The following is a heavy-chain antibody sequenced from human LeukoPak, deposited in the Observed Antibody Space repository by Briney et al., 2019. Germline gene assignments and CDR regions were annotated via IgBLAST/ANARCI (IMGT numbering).Heavy chain of an antibody. CDR3: ARGVDSAIDW. CDR1: GFIFSSYW. CDR2: INGDGRDK. Sequence: GGSLTLSCAACGFIFSSYWMNCVRQARGGGLEGVANINGDGRDKYYVGSVRGRFTISRDNADNALYLQMNSLRGDDTALYYCARGVDSAIDWWGQGTLVTVSS. D-gene: IGHD3-9*01. J-gene: IGHJ4*02. V-gene: IGHV3-7*01.